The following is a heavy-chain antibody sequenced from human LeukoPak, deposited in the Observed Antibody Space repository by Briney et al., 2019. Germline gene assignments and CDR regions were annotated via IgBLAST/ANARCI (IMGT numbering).Heavy chain of an antibody. D-gene: IGHD5-18*01. J-gene: IGHJ4*02. Sequence: GGSLRLSCAASGFTFSSYSMNWVRQAPGKGLEWVSYISSDSRTTYYADSVKGRFTLARDNSKNTLYLQMNSLRADDTAVYSCARDRSGEYSYGSFDYWGQGTLVTVSS. CDR2: ISSDSRTT. CDR3: ARDRSGEYSYGSFDY. CDR1: GFTFSSYS. V-gene: IGHV3-48*01.